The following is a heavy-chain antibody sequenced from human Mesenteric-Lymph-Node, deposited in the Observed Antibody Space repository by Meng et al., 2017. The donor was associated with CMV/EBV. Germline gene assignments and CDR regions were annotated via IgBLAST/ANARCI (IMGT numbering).Heavy chain of an antibody. V-gene: IGHV3-9*01. CDR1: GFTFDAYA. CDR2: ISWNSGSI. CDR3: AKDIEQWLGGVDY. D-gene: IGHD6-19*01. J-gene: IGHJ4*02. Sequence: GGSLRLSCAASGFTFDAYAMHWVRQAPGKGLEWVSGISWNSGSIGYADSVKGRFTISRDNAKNSLYLQMNSLRAEDTALYYCAKDIEQWLGGVDYWGQGTLVTVSS.